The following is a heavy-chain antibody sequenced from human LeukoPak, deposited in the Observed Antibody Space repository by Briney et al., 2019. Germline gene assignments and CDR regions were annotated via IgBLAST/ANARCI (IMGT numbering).Heavy chain of an antibody. CDR2: IYSGGST. CDR1: GFTVSSNY. CDR3: ARENFGGDYYYGMDV. V-gene: IGHV3-53*01. Sequence: GGSLRLSCAASGFTVSSNYMSWVRQAPGKGLEWVSVIYSGGSTYYADSVKGRFTISRDNAKNSLYLQMNSLRAEDTAVYYCARENFGGDYYYGMDVWGQGTTVTVSS. J-gene: IGHJ6*02. D-gene: IGHD3-3*01.